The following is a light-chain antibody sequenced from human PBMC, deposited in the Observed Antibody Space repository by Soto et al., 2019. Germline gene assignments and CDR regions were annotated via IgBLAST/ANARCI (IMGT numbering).Light chain of an antibody. CDR1: SSNIGAGHD. Sequence: QSVLTQPPSVSGAPGQRVTISCTGSSSNIGAGHDVHWYRQLPGTAPKLLIYGNNNRPSGVPDRFSGSKSGTSASLAITGLQAEDEADYYCQSYDSSLSGCVFATGTKVTVL. V-gene: IGLV1-40*01. CDR3: QSYDSSLSGCV. J-gene: IGLJ1*01. CDR2: GNN.